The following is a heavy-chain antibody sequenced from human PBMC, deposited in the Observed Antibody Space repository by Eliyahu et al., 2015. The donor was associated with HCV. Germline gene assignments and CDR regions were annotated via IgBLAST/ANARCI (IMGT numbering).Heavy chain of an antibody. CDR1: GYTYTNYW. Sequence: EVQLVQSGAEVKKPGESLKISCKGSGYTYTNYWIGWVRQMPGKGLEWMGIIRPHDSDTRYSPSFQGQVTFSVDMSISTAYLEWSSLKASDSAMYYCGRLGYSSGQYFQYWGQGTLVTVSS. J-gene: IGHJ1*01. CDR3: GRLGYSSGQYFQY. CDR2: IRPHDSDT. V-gene: IGHV5-51*01. D-gene: IGHD5-12*01.